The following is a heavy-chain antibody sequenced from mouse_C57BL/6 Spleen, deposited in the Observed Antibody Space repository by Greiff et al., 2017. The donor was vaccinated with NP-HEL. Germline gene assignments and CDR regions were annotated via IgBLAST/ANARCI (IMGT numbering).Heavy chain of an antibody. V-gene: IGHV5-16*01. CDR2: INYDGSST. CDR1: GFTFSDYY. Sequence: EVHLVESEGGLVQPGSSMKLSCTASGFTFSDYYMAWVRQVPEKGLEWVANINYDGSSTYYLDSLKSRFIISRDNAKNILYLQMSSLKSEDTATYYCARDSYYGSSYLDYWGQGTTLTVSS. D-gene: IGHD1-1*01. J-gene: IGHJ2*01. CDR3: ARDSYYGSSYLDY.